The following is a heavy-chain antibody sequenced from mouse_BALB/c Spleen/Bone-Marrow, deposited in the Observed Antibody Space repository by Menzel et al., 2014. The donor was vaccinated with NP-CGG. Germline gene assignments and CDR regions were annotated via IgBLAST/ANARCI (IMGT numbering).Heavy chain of an antibody. CDR1: GFNIKDTY. Sequence: VQLQQPGAELVKPGASVKLSCTASGFNIKDTYMHWVKLRPEQGLEWIGRIDPANGNTKYDPKFQGKATITADTSSNPAYLQLSSLTSEDTAVYYCARYYYGSSYFDYWGQGTTLTVSS. V-gene: IGHV14-3*02. CDR3: ARYYYGSSYFDY. D-gene: IGHD1-1*01. CDR2: IDPANGNT. J-gene: IGHJ2*01.